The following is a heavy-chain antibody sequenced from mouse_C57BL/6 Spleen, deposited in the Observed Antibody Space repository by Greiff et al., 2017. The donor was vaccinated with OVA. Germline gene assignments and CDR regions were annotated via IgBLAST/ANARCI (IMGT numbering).Heavy chain of an antibody. D-gene: IGHD1-1*01. CDR2: IDPENGDT. Sequence: VQLQQSGAELVRPGASVKLSCTASGFNIKDDYMHWVKQRPEQGLAWIGWIDPENGDTEYASKFQGKATITADPSSHTAYLQLSSLTSEDTAVYYCTPLYYGSSYVGWYFDVWGTGTTVTVSS. CDR1: GFNIKDDY. V-gene: IGHV14-4*01. CDR3: TPLYYGSSYVGWYFDV. J-gene: IGHJ1*03.